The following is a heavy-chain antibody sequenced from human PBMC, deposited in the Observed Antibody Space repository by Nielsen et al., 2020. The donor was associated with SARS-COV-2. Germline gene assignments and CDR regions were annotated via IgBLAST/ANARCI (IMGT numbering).Heavy chain of an antibody. V-gene: IGHV4-30-4*01. J-gene: IGHJ5*01. D-gene: IGHD6-19*01. Sequence: SETLSLTCTGSGGSISSGDYYWSWIRQPPGEGLEWIGYIYYSGSTYYNPSLKSRVTISVDTSKNQFSLKLSSVTAADTAVYYCARRSSGWYWFDPWGQGTLVTVSS. CDR2: IYYSGST. CDR1: GGSISSGDYY. CDR3: ARRSSGWYWFDP.